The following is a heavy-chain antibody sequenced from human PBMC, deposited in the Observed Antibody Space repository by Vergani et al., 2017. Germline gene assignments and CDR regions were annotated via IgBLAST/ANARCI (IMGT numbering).Heavy chain of an antibody. CDR1: GGSISSGGYY. V-gene: IGHV4-31*03. J-gene: IGHJ5*02. Sequence: QVQLQESGPGLVKPSQTLSLTCTVSGGSISSGGYYWSWIRLHPGKGLEWIGYIYYSGSTYYNPSLKSRVTISVDTSKNQLSLKLSSVTAADTAVYYCARNLDYYGNWFDPWGQGTLVTVSS. CDR3: ARNLDYYGNWFDP. D-gene: IGHD3-10*01. CDR2: IYYSGST.